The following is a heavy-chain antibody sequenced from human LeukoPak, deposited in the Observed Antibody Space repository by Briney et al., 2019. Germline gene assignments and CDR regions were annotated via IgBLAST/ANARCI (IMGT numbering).Heavy chain of an antibody. V-gene: IGHV5-51*01. CDR1: GYRLTGYW. J-gene: IGHJ4*02. D-gene: IGHD1-26*01. CDR3: AGLVGTTLYSDY. CDR2: IYPGDSDT. Sequence: GEALKISCKGSGYRLTGYWIGWVRQMPGKGLEWMGIIYPGDSDTRYSPSFQGQVPVSAAKSISTAYLQWSSLEAADTAMYYCAGLVGTTLYSDYGGRGTLVTVSS.